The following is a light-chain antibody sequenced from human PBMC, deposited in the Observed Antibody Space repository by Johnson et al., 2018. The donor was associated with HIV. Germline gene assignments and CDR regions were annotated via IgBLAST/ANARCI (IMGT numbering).Light chain of an antibody. Sequence: QSVLTQPPSVSAAPGQKVTISCSGSSSNIGNNYVSWYQQLPGTAPKLLIYSNNQRPSGVPDRFSGSTSGTSASLAITGLRSAAEADYYCAAWDDSLNGPYVFGSGTKVTVL. J-gene: IGLJ1*01. CDR3: AAWDDSLNGPYV. CDR2: SNN. V-gene: IGLV1-47*02. CDR1: SSNIGNNY.